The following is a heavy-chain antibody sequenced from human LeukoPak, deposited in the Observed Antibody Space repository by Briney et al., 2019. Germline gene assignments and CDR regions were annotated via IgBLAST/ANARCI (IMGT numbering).Heavy chain of an antibody. Sequence: PGGSLRLSCAASGFTFSSHAMSWVRQAPGKGLEWVSAISGSGGSTYYADSVKGRFTISRDNSKNTLYLQMNSLRAEDTAVYYCAKDSGKGPLVGATDYWGQGTLVTVSS. D-gene: IGHD1-26*01. V-gene: IGHV3-23*01. CDR2: ISGSGGST. CDR1: GFTFSSHA. CDR3: AKDSGKGPLVGATDY. J-gene: IGHJ4*02.